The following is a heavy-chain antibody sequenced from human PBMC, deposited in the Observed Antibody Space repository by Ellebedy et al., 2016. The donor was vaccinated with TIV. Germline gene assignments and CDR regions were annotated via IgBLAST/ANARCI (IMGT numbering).Heavy chain of an antibody. Sequence: GGSLRLSCAASGFTFSSHTMHWVRQAPGKGLEWVALISYDGSNKYYADSVKGRFTISRDNSKNTLYLQMNSLRAEDTAVYHCARDGKYMAVALDNWGQGTLVTVSS. CDR1: GFTFSSHT. J-gene: IGHJ4*02. V-gene: IGHV3-30-3*01. CDR3: ARDGKYMAVALDN. CDR2: ISYDGSNK. D-gene: IGHD6-19*01.